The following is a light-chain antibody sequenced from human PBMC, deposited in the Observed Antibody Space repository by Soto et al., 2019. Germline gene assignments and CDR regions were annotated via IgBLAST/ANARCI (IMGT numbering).Light chain of an antibody. Sequence: EIVLTQSPATLSVSPGERATLSCRASQSVSSNLAWYQQKPGQAPRLVIYGASTRATGIPARFSGSGSGTELTLTISSLQSEDFAVYYCQHCNKLRLTFGGGAKGEIK. CDR1: QSVSSN. V-gene: IGKV3-15*01. CDR2: GAS. CDR3: QHCNKLRLT. J-gene: IGKJ4*01.